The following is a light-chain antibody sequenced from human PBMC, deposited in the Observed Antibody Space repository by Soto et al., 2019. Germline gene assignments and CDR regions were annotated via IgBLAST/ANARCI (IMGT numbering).Light chain of an antibody. Sequence: EIVLTQSPVTLSLSPGERATLSCRASQSISSSFLAWYQQKPGQAPRLLIYGASSRATGIPDRFSGSGSGTDFTLTISRLEPEDFAVHHCQQYDTSPWTFGQGTKVDIK. CDR1: QSISSSF. V-gene: IGKV3-20*01. CDR3: QQYDTSPWT. CDR2: GAS. J-gene: IGKJ1*01.